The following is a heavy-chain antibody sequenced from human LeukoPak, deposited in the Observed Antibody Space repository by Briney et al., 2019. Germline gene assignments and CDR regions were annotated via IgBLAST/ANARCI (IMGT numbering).Heavy chain of an antibody. CDR2: IYYSGST. Sequence: SETLSLTCTVCGGSISSYYWSWIRQPPGKGLEWRGYIYYSGSTNHTPPLKSRVTISVDTSKHQFSLKLSSVTAADTAVYFCARVSVVRGVIRSGYMDGWGKGTTVTASS. CDR3: ARVSVVRGVIRSGYMDG. D-gene: IGHD3-10*01. CDR1: GGSISSYY. V-gene: IGHV4-59*08. J-gene: IGHJ6*03.